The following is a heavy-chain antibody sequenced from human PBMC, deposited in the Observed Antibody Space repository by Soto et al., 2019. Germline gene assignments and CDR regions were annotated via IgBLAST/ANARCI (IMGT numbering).Heavy chain of an antibody. J-gene: IGHJ6*02. CDR3: AKNGQPPYYYYGLDV. D-gene: IGHD2-8*01. V-gene: IGHV1-18*01. Sequence: ASVKVSCKASGYSFTRSGISWVRQAPRQGLEWMGWISGYNGDTNYAQKFQDRVSMTIDTSTGTAYMELRSLTSDDTAIYYCAKNGQPPYYYYGLDVWGQGTKVTVSS. CDR1: GYSFTRSG. CDR2: ISGYNGDT.